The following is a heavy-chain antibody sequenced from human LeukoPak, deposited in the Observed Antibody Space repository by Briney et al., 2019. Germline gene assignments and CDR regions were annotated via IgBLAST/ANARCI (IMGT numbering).Heavy chain of an antibody. CDR3: AREATSSSGWYIDY. CDR2: ISSNGGST. J-gene: IGHJ4*02. V-gene: IGHV3-64*04. D-gene: IGHD6-25*01. CDR1: GFTFSSYA. Sequence: GGSLRLSCSASGFTFSSYAMHWVRQAPGKGLEYVSAISSNGGSTYYADSVKGRFTISRDNSKNTVYLQMNSLRAGDTAVYYCAREATSSSGWYIDYWGQGTLVTVSS.